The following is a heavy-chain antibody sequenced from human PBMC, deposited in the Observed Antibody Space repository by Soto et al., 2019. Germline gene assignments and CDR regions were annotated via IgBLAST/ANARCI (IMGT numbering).Heavy chain of an antibody. CDR3: ARAYSDAFDI. CDR2: ISSSGSGI. CDR1: GFTFSDYY. D-gene: IGHD2-15*01. V-gene: IGHV3-11*01. Sequence: GGSLRLSCAASGFTFSDYYMTWIRQAPGKGLEWVSYISSSGSGIYYADSVKGRFTISRDNAENSLYLQMSGLRAEDTAVFYCARAYSDAFDIWGQGTMVTVSS. J-gene: IGHJ3*02.